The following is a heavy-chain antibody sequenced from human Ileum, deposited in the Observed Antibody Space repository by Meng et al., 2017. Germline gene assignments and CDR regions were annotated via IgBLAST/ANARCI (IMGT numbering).Heavy chain of an antibody. D-gene: IGHD2-21*01. CDR2: ISQESGRT. CDR3: VRNEGYSLGD. Sequence: QVRRPDSGPGMVEPSRTPSLTVAVSGDSISSRDWWSWVRQPPGKGLEWIGEISQESGRTNYNPSLKSRVTISLDKSKNQFSLNLNSVTAADTAVYYCVRNEGYSLGDWGQGTLVTVSS. CDR1: GDSISSRDW. J-gene: IGHJ4*02. V-gene: IGHV4-4*02.